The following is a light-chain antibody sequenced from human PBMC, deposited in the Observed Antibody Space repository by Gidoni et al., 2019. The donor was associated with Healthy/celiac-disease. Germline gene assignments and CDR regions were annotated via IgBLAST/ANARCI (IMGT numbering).Light chain of an antibody. CDR1: QSVLYSSNNKNY. Sequence: DIVTTQSPDSLAVSLGERATINCKSSQSVLYSSNNKNYLAWYQQKPGQPPKLLIYWASTRESGVPDRFSGSGSGTDFTLTISSLQAEDGAVYYCQQYYSTPVFXPXTKVDIK. V-gene: IGKV4-1*01. CDR2: WAS. J-gene: IGKJ3*01. CDR3: QQYYSTPV.